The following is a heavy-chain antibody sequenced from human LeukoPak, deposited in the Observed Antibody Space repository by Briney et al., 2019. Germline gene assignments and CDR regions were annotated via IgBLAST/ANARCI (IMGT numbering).Heavy chain of an antibody. V-gene: IGHV3-9*01. J-gene: IGHJ4*02. D-gene: IGHD1-14*01. CDR2: ISWNSGSI. CDR1: GFTFDDYA. CDR3: AKDLVS. Sequence: GGSLRLSCAASGFTFDDYAMHWVRQAPGKGLEGVSGISWNSGSIGYADSVKGRFTISRDNAKNSLYLQMNSLRAEDTALYYGAKDLVSWGQGTLVTVSS.